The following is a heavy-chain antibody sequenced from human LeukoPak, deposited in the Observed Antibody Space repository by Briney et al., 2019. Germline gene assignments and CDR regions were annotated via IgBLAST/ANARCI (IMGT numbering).Heavy chain of an antibody. CDR2: IKPKTDGETT. D-gene: IGHD2-21*01. J-gene: IGHJ4*02. CDR1: GFAFSSYN. CDR3: ITPLPYSAQ. Sequence: GGSLRLSCAASGFAFSSYNMNWVRQAPGKGLEWVGRIKPKTDGETTEYAAPVKDRFSISRDDSKSMMYLQMNSLETEDTAVYYCITPLPYSAQGGQGTLVTVSS. V-gene: IGHV3-15*07.